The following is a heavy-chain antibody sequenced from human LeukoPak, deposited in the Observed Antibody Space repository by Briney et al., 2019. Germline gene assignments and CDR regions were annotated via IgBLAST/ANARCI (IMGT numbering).Heavy chain of an antibody. CDR3: ARSGTRITIFGVVIMDDWFDP. CDR1: GGTFSSYG. Sequence: ASVKVSCKASGGTFSSYGISWVRQAPGQGLEWMGWISAYNGNTNYAQKLQGRVTMTTDTSTSTAYMELRSLRSDDTAVYYCARSGTRITIFGVVIMDDWFDPWGQGTLVTVSS. J-gene: IGHJ5*02. CDR2: ISAYNGNT. D-gene: IGHD3-3*01. V-gene: IGHV1-18*01.